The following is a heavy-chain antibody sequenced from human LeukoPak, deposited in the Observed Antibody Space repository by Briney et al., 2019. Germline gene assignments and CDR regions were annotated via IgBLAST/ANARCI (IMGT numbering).Heavy chain of an antibody. CDR1: GFTFSSYW. V-gene: IGHV3-7*03. J-gene: IGHJ6*02. CDR2: INHNGNVN. CDR3: AGGGGLDV. Sequence: PGGSLRLSCAASGFTFSSYWMNWARQAPGKGLEWVASINHNGNVNYYVDSVKGRFTISRDNAKNSLYLQMSNLSAEDTAVYFCAGGGGLDVWGQGATVTVSS. D-gene: IGHD3-16*01.